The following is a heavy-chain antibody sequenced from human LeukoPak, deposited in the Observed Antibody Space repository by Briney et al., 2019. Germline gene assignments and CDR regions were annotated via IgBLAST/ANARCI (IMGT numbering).Heavy chain of an antibody. CDR1: GLTVSSNY. V-gene: IGHV3-53*01. J-gene: IGHJ4*02. CDR3: AATYGSGYFDY. CDR2: IYSDGST. D-gene: IGHD3-10*01. Sequence: GGSLRLSCAASGLTVSSNYMSWVRQAPGKGLEWVSVIYSDGSTYYADSVKGRFTISRDNSKNTLYLQMNSLRAEDTAVYYCAATYGSGYFDYWGQGTLVTVSS.